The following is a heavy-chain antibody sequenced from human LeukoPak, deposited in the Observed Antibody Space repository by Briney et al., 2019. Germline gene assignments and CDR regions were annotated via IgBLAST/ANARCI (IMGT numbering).Heavy chain of an antibody. CDR3: ARDAMSSVTTSPHYFDY. J-gene: IGHJ4*02. Sequence: GGSLRLSCAASGFSASDNYMSWVRQAPGKGLEWVSIIYSGDSTYYADSVKGRFIISRGNSKNTLYLQMNSLRVEDTAVYYCARDAMSSVTTSPHYFDYWGQGTLVTVSS. V-gene: IGHV3-53*01. CDR2: IYSGDST. CDR1: GFSASDNY. D-gene: IGHD4-17*01.